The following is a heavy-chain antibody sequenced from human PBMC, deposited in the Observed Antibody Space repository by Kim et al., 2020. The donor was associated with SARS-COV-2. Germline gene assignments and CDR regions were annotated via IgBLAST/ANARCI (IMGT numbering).Heavy chain of an antibody. Sequence: ASVKVSCKTSGYTFTDSYIHWVRQAPGQGLEWMGRISPNSGVTAYAQKFQGRVTMTKDTSIDTAYKELTRLTSDDTALYFCASGGGGYCGRRFCSPNAYDLWGQGTMVTVSS. J-gene: IGHJ3*01. CDR3: ASGGGGYCGRRFCSPNAYDL. CDR2: ISPNSGVT. CDR1: GYTFTDSY. V-gene: IGHV1-2*06. D-gene: IGHD2-21*01.